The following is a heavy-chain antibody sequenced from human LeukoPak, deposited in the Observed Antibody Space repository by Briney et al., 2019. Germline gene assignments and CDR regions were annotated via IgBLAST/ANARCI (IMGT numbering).Heavy chain of an antibody. CDR3: ARMRGQWLFPLNPLFDY. CDR2: ISSSSSYI. Sequence: GGSLRLSCAASGFTFSSYSMNWVRQAPGKGLEWVSSISSSSSYIYYADSVKGRFTISRDNAKNSLYLQMNSLRAEDTAVYYCARMRGQWLFPLNPLFDYWGQGTLVTVSS. V-gene: IGHV3-21*01. D-gene: IGHD6-19*01. CDR1: GFTFSSYS. J-gene: IGHJ4*02.